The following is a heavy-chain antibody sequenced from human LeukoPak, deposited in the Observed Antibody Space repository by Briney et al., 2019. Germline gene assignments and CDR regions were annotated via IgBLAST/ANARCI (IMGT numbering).Heavy chain of an antibody. Sequence: GESLKISCKGSGYSFTSYWISWVRQMPGKGLEWMGRIDPSDSYTNYSPSFQGHVTISADKSISTAYLQWSSLKASDTAMYYCAITTVAGLLFDYWGQETLVTVSS. D-gene: IGHD6-19*01. J-gene: IGHJ4*02. CDR3: AITTVAGLLFDY. V-gene: IGHV5-10-1*01. CDR2: IDPSDSYT. CDR1: GYSFTSYW.